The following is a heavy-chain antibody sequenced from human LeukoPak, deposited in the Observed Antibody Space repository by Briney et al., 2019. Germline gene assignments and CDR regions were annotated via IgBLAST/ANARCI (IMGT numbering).Heavy chain of an antibody. V-gene: IGHV1-2*02. D-gene: IGHD7-27*01. CDR1: GYTFTSYY. Sequence: ASVKVSCKASGYTFTSYYLHWVRQAPGQGLEWMGWITPNSGGTDYALKFQGRVTMTRDTSISTVCMELTGLTSDDTAVYYCARSPIGLGFFDYWGQGTLVTVSS. J-gene: IGHJ4*02. CDR3: ARSPIGLGFFDY. CDR2: ITPNSGGT.